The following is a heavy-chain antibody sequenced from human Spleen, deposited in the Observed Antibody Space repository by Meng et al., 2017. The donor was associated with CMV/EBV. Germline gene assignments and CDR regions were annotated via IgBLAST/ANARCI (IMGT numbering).Heavy chain of an antibody. CDR1: GDSISSSDFF. J-gene: IGHJ4*02. Sequence: SETLSLTCTVSGDSISSSDFFWGWIRQPPGKGLEWIGSIYYSGSTYYNPSLKSRVTISLDTSKNQFSVKLTSVTAADTAVYYCARLSAYNSRTYWGQGTLVTVSS. V-gene: IGHV4-39*01. CDR2: IYYSGST. CDR3: ARLSAYNSRTY. D-gene: IGHD2/OR15-2a*01.